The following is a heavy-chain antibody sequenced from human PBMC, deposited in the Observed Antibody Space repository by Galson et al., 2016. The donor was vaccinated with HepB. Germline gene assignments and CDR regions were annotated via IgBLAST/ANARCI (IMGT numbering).Heavy chain of an antibody. CDR3: ARPARGYMAMVVDL. CDR1: GFTFSIYW. D-gene: IGHD5-18*01. J-gene: IGHJ5*02. V-gene: IGHV3-74*01. Sequence: SLRLSCAASGFTFSIYWMHWVRQAPGKGLVWVSGIYTDGSGTHNADSVKGRFTISRDNAKNTLYLQMNSLRVEDTAVYYCARPARGYMAMVVDLWGQGTLVTVSS. CDR2: IYTDGSGT.